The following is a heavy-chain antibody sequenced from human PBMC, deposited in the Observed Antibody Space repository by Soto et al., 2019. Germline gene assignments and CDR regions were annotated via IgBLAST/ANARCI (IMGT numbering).Heavy chain of an antibody. V-gene: IGHV3-30*18. CDR3: AKDPCMGGGGGSYFDC. D-gene: IGHD2-15*01. J-gene: IGHJ4*02. CDR1: GFTFSSYG. CDR2: ISCDGSNK. Sequence: GGSLRLSCAASGFTFSSYGMHWVRQAPGKGLEWVAVISCDGSNKYYADSVKGRFTISRDNSKNTLDLQMNSLRAEDTAVYYCAKDPCMGGGGGSYFDCWGQGTLVTVSS.